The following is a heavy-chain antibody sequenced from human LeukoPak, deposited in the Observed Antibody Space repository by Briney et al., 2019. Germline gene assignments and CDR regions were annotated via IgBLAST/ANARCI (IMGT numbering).Heavy chain of an antibody. CDR2: ISYDGTNE. Sequence: PGGSLRLSCAASGFTFSSYAMHWVRQAPGKGLEWVAVISYDGTNEYYADSVKGRFTISRDNSKNTLYLQMNSLRVEDTAVYYCASGAGGWELLTKSTFDYWGQGTLVTVSS. CDR3: ASGAGGWELLTKSTFDY. D-gene: IGHD1-26*01. J-gene: IGHJ4*02. CDR1: GFTFSSYA. V-gene: IGHV3-30*04.